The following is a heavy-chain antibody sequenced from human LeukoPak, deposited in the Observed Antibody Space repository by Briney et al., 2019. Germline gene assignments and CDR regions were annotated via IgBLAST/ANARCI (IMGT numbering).Heavy chain of an antibody. CDR1: GFTFNDYG. J-gene: IGHJ4*02. CDR3: ARDVVHGDYYFDY. V-gene: IGHV3-7*01. D-gene: IGHD4-17*01. Sequence: GGSLRLSRAASGFTFNDYGMSWVRQAPGKGLEWVANIKQDGGEKYYVDSVKGRFTISRDNAKNSLYLQMNSLRAEDTAVYYCARDVVHGDYYFDYWGQGTLVTVSS. CDR2: IKQDGGEK.